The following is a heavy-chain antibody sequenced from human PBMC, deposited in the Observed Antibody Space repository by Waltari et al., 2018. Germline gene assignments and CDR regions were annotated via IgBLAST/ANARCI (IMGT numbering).Heavy chain of an antibody. V-gene: IGHV4-34*02. J-gene: IGHJ6*02. D-gene: IGHD6-6*01. Sequence: VQLQQWGAGLLKPSETLSLSCAVYGESFSGYYWSWIRQAPGKGLEWSGEIKHGGSTNYEASLKSRVAISVDTSKNQFSLKVSSVTAADTAVYYCARGSNLAARLRENRGLHYYGMDVWGQGTAVIVSS. CDR3: ARGSNLAARLRENRGLHYYGMDV. CDR2: IKHGGST. CDR1: GESFSGYY.